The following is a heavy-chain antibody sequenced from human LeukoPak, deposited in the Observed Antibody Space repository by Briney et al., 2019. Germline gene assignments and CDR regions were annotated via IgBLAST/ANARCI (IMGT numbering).Heavy chain of an antibody. CDR3: ARSRRVVVIFDY. CDR2: INHSGST. V-gene: IGHV4-34*01. D-gene: IGHD3-22*01. CDR1: GGSFSGYY. J-gene: IGHJ4*02. Sequence: SETLSLTCAVYGGSFSGYYWSWIRQPPGKGLEWIGEINHSGSTNYNPSLKSRVTISVDTSKNQFSLKLSSVTAADTAVYYCARSRRVVVIFDYWGQGTLVTVSS.